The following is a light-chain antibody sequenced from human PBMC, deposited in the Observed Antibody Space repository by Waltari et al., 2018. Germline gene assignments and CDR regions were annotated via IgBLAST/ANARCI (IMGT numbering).Light chain of an antibody. Sequence: EIVMTQSPATLSVSPGERATLSCRASQSISSNLAWYQQKPGQAPSLLIYGTSTRATDIPARFSGSASGTEFTLTISSLQSEDFAVYYCQQYNNWPLSFGGGTKVEIK. V-gene: IGKV3-15*01. CDR1: QSISSN. CDR2: GTS. J-gene: IGKJ4*01. CDR3: QQYNNWPLS.